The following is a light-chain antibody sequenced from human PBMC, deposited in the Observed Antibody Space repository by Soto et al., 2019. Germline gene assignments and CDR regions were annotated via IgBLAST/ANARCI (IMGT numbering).Light chain of an antibody. CDR1: QSIRSER. V-gene: IGKV3-20*01. CDR3: QQYGSSPRT. CDR2: DAS. J-gene: IGKJ5*01. Sequence: EIVLTQSPDTLSLSPGERATLSCRASQSIRSERLAWYQQKPGQAPRLVIFDASNRASGMPERFSGSGSGTDFTLTIARLEPEDFAVYYCQQYGSSPRTFGQGTRLEIK.